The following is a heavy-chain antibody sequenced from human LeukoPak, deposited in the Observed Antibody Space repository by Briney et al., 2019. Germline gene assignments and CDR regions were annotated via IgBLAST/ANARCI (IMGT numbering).Heavy chain of an antibody. J-gene: IGHJ4*02. V-gene: IGHV3-74*01. CDR2: INSDGSST. Sequence: GGSLRLSCAVSGFTFSSYWMHWVRHAPGKGLVWVSLINSDGSSTSYADSVKGRFTISRDNARNTLYLLMNRLRAEDTAIYYCTRVLGDWGQGTLVTVSS. D-gene: IGHD1-26*01. CDR1: GFTFSSYW. CDR3: TRVLGD.